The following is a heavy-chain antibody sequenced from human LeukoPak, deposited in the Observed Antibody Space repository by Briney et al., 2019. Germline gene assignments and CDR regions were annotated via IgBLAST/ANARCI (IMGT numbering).Heavy chain of an antibody. CDR3: ASYCSSTSCQDYIDY. J-gene: IGHJ4*02. CDR1: GYSFTSYW. CDR2: IYPGDSDT. Sequence: GESLKNSCKGSGYSFTSYWIGWVRQMPGKGLEWMGIIYPGDSDTRYSPSFQGQVTISADKSISTAYLQWSSLKASDTAMYYCASYCSSTSCQDYIDYWGQGTLVTVSS. D-gene: IGHD2-2*01. V-gene: IGHV5-51*01.